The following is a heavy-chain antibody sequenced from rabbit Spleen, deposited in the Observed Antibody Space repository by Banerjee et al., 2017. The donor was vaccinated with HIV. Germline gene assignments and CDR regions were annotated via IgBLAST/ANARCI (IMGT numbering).Heavy chain of an antibody. D-gene: IGHD1-1*01. CDR3: ARDISGGIVFDL. Sequence: QSLEESGGDLVKPGASLTLTCTASGVSFSSSDRTCWVRQAPGKGLEWIACIDVGSSGGTYYASWAKGRFTISKTSSTTATLQLNSLLAADTATYFCARDISGGIVFDLWGPGTLVTVS. J-gene: IGHJ4*01. V-gene: IGHV1S40*01. CDR1: GVSFSSSDR. CDR2: IDVGSSGGT.